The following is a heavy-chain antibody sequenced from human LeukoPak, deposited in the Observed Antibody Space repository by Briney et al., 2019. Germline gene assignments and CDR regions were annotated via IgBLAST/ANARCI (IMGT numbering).Heavy chain of an antibody. CDR3: ARDRDVDDFDS. J-gene: IGHJ4*01. CDR2: MSYSGHT. D-gene: IGHD2-15*01. Sequence: SSETLSLTCTVSGGSISSYYWSWIRQPPGKGLEWIVSMSYSGHTYYNPSLKSRVTTSIDTSKNQLSLNLKSVTAADTAVYYCARDRDVDDFDSWGHGTLVTVSS. CDR1: GGSISSYY. V-gene: IGHV4-39*07.